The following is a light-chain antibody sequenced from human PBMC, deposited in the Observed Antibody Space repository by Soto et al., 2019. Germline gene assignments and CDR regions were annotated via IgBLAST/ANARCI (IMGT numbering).Light chain of an antibody. V-gene: IGKV3-15*01. J-gene: IGKJ2*01. CDR1: QSVSSN. CDR2: GAS. Sequence: EIVMTQSPATLSVSPGERATLSCRASQSVSSNLAWYQQKAGQAPRLLIYGASTRATGIPARFSGSGSGTEFTLTISSLQSEDFAVYYCQQYNTWPPTFGQGTKLEIK. CDR3: QQYNTWPPT.